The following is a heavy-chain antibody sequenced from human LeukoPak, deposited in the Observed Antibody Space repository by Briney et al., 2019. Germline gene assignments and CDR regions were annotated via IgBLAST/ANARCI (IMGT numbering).Heavy chain of an antibody. J-gene: IGHJ5*02. CDR2: ISGYDGKT. CDR3: ARDFHRARVDCFDP. CDR1: GYTFTSYG. V-gene: IGHV1-18*01. D-gene: IGHD2-15*01. Sequence: ASVKVSCKASGYTFTSYGISWVRQAPGQGLEWMGWISGYDGKTNYAQKFQGRVTMTTDTSTNTAYMELRTLRSDDTAVYCCARDFHRARVDCFDPWGQGTLVTVSS.